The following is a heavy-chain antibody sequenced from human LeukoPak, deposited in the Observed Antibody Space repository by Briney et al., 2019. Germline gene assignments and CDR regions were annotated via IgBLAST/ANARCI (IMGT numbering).Heavy chain of an antibody. CDR2: ISSSSSTYI. CDR1: GFTFTDYN. V-gene: IGHV3-21*06. J-gene: IGHJ4*02. Sequence: GGSLRLSCAASGFTFTDYNMNWVRQAPGKGLEWVSSISSSSSTYIYYADSVKGRFTISRDNAKNSLYLQMSSLSAEDTAVYYCARDRDFDYWGQGTLVTVSS. CDR3: ARDRDFDY.